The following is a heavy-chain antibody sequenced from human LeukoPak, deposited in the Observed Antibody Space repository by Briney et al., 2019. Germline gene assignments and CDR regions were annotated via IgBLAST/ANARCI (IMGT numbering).Heavy chain of an antibody. J-gene: IGHJ6*02. D-gene: IGHD3-10*01. CDR3: ARGSYGSRSFDKGDYGMDV. V-gene: IGHV4-39*07. Sequence: SETLSLTCSVSGDTVSRRNYYWVWTRQPPGKGLEWIGSLYYTGSTYYNPSLRSRVTISLDTSKSQFSLKMSSVTAADTAVYYCARGSYGSRSFDKGDYGMDVWGHGTKVTVSS. CDR1: GDTVSRRNYY. CDR2: LYYTGST.